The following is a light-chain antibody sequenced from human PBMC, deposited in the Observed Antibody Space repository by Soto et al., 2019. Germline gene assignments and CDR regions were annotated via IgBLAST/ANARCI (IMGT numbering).Light chain of an antibody. CDR1: QSLSSS. V-gene: IGKV3-11*01. CDR3: HQRSNWWT. Sequence: EIVMTQSPATLSVSSGERATLSCRASQSLSSSLAWYQQKPGQAPRVLIYDTSTRATGIPARFSGSGSGTDFTLTISGLEPEDSAVYYCHQRSNWWTFGQGTKVDIK. CDR2: DTS. J-gene: IGKJ1*01.